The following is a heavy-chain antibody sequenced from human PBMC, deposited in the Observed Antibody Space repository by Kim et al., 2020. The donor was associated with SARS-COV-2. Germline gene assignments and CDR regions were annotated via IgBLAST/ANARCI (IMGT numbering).Heavy chain of an antibody. V-gene: IGHV4-34*01. CDR2: INHSGST. Sequence: SETLSLTCAVYGGSFSGYYWSWIRQPPGKGLEWIGEINHSGSTNYNPSLKSRVTISVDTSKNQFPLKLSSVTAADTAVYYCARVGGTSRGHNWFDPWGQGTLVTVSS. CDR1: GGSFSGYY. J-gene: IGHJ5*02. CDR3: ARVGGTSRGHNWFDP. D-gene: IGHD2-2*01.